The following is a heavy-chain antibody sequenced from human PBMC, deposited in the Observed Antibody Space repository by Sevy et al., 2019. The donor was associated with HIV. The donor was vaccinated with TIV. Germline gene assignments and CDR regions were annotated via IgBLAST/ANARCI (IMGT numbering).Heavy chain of an antibody. V-gene: IGHV3-66*01. Sequence: GGSLRLSCAASGFTVSSNYMSWVRQAPGKGLEWVSVIYSGGSTYYADSVKGRFIISRDNSKNTLYLQMNSLRAEDTAVYYCARGRGTGYSYGFDYSGQGTLVTVSS. CDR1: GFTVSSNY. CDR2: IYSGGST. J-gene: IGHJ4*02. D-gene: IGHD5-18*01. CDR3: ARGRGTGYSYGFDY.